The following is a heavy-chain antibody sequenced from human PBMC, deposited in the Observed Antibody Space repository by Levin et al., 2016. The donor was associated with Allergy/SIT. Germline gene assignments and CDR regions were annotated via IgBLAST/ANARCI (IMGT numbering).Heavy chain of an antibody. CDR3: ARHTRGATIFFDS. CDR1: GGSTSSNQY. CDR2: ISYDGTT. Sequence: SETLSLTCTVSGGSTSSNQYWAWIRQPPGKGLEYLGSISYDGTTYYSPSLKSRLTLSVDTSNKHFSLKLNSVTAADTAVYSCARHTRGATIFFDSWGQGTLVTVSS. J-gene: IGHJ4*02. V-gene: IGHV4-39*01. D-gene: IGHD5-12*01.